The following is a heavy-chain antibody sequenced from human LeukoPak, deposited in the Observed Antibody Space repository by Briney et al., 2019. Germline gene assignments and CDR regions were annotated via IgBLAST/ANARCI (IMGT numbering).Heavy chain of an antibody. J-gene: IGHJ4*02. Sequence: SETLSLTCTVSGGSISSSSYYWGWIRQPPGKGLEWIGSIYYSGSTYYNPSLKSRVTISVDTSKNQFSLKLSSVTAADTAVYYCARVGSYGFDYWGQGTLVTVSS. D-gene: IGHD5-18*01. CDR2: IYYSGST. CDR3: ARVGSYGFDY. V-gene: IGHV4-39*07. CDR1: GGSISSSSYY.